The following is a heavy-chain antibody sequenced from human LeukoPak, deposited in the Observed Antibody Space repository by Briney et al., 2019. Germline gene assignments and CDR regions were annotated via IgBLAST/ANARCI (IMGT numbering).Heavy chain of an antibody. D-gene: IGHD3-16*01. Sequence: GGSLRLSCAASGFTFSTHLMHWVRQAPGKGPEWVAVISYDESSKDHAGSVKGRFTISRDNSKNTLYLQMESLTPEDTAVYYCERDGGSLTLSNTGNYFDYWGQGTRVTVSS. CDR2: ISYDESSK. CDR1: GFTFSTHL. V-gene: IGHV3-30-3*01. CDR3: ERDGGSLTLSNTGNYFDY. J-gene: IGHJ4*02.